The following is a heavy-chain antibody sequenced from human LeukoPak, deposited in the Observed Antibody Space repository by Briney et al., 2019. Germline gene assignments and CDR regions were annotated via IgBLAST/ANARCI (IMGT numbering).Heavy chain of an antibody. CDR1: GYTFTSYA. J-gene: IGHJ4*02. D-gene: IGHD2-15*01. CDR3: ARDHCSGGSCYSLAYYSDY. CDR2: INAGNGNT. Sequence: ASVKVPCKASGYTFTSYAMHWVRQAPGQRLEWMGWINAGNGNTKYSQKFQGRVTITRDTSASTAYMELSSLGSEDTAVYYCARDHCSGGSCYSLAYYSDYWGQGTLVTVSS. V-gene: IGHV1-3*01.